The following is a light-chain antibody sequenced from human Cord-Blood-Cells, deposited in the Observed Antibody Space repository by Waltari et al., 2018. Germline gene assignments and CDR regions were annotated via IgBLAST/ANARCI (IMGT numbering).Light chain of an antibody. CDR2: GAS. CDR1: QSVSSSY. J-gene: IGKJ2*03. CDR3: QQYGSSPQDS. V-gene: IGKV3-20*01. Sequence: IVLTQSPGTLSLSPGERATLSCRASQSVSSSYLAWYQQKPGQAPRLLIYGASSRATGIPDRFSGSGSGTDFTLTISRLEPEDFVVYYCQQYGSSPQDSFGQGTKLEIK.